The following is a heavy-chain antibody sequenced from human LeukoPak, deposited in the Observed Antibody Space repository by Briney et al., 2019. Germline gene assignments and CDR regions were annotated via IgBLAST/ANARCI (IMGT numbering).Heavy chain of an antibody. CDR2: TYYRSKWYN. CDR3: ARGRITMIVAAYYYYMDV. V-gene: IGHV6-1*01. J-gene: IGHJ6*03. Sequence: SQTLSLTCAISRVSVSSNSAAWNWIRQSPSRGLEWLGRTYYRSKWYNDYAVSVKSRITINPDTSKNQFSLQLNSVTPEDTAVYYCARGRITMIVAAYYYYMDVWGKGTTVTVSS. D-gene: IGHD3-22*01. CDR1: RVSVSSNSAA.